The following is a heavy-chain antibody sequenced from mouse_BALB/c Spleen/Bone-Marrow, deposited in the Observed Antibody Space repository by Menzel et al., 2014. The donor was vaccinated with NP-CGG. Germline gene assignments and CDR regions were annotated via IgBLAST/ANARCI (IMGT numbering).Heavy chain of an antibody. CDR3: ARNANWLFAY. CDR2: INPGSGGT. J-gene: IGHJ3*01. CDR1: GYAFTNYL. Sequence: QVQLKQSGAELVRPGTSVKVSCKASGYAFTNYLIEWVKQRPGQGLEWIGVINPGSGGTNYNEKFKGNATLTADKSSSTAYMQHSSQTSDDSAVYFCARNANWLFAYWGQGTLVTVSA. V-gene: IGHV1-54*01. D-gene: IGHD4-1*01.